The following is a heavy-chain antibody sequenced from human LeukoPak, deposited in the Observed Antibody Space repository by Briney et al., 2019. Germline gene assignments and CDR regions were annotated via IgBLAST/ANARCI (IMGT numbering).Heavy chain of an antibody. V-gene: IGHV4-38-2*02. CDR2: IYQSGST. CDR1: GYSISSGYY. D-gene: IGHD7-27*01. Sequence: SETLTLTCSVSGYSISSGYYWGWIRQPPGKGLEWIGSIYQSGSTYYNPSLKSRVTISVDTSKNQFSLKLSSVTAADTAVYYCARLAWGRLDYWGQGTLVTVSS. CDR3: ARLAWGRLDY. J-gene: IGHJ4*02.